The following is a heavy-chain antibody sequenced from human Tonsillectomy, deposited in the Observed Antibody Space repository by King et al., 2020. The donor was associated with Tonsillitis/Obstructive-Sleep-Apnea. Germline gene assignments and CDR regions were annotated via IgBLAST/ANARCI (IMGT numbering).Heavy chain of an antibody. CDR1: GFTFISYA. V-gene: IGHV3-23*04. J-gene: IGHJ4*02. D-gene: IGHD3-16*01. Sequence: VQLVESGGGLVQPGGSLRVSCAASGFTFISYAMSWVRQAPGKGLEWVSGISGSGGSTYYADSVKGRFTISRDNSKNTLYLQMNSLRAEDTAIYYCAKETRGYVWVDFWGQGTLVTVSA. CDR3: AKETRGYVWVDF. CDR2: ISGSGGST.